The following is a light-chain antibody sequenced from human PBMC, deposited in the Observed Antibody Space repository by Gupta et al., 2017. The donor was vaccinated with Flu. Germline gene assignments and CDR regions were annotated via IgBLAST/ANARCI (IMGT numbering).Light chain of an antibody. CDR3: QQSDSTPYI. CDR2: AAS. V-gene: IGKV1-39*01. Sequence: DIQMTQSPSSLSASVGDRVTITCRASQSISSYLNWYQQKPGKAPKLLIYAASSLQSGVPSRFSGSGSGTDFTLTISRLQPEDFATYHCQQSDSTPYIFGQGTKMEIK. CDR1: QSISSY. J-gene: IGKJ2*01.